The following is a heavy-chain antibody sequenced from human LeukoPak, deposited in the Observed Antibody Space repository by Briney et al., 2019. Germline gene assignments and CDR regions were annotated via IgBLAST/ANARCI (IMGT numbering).Heavy chain of an antibody. Sequence: GGSLRLSCAAPGFTFSSYWMNWARQAPGKGLVWVSRISPDGSTTGHADSVKGRFTTSRDNAKNTLFLQMNSLRAEDTAVYYCTRDFDFSSAIWGQGTLVTVSS. CDR1: GFTFSSYW. V-gene: IGHV3-74*01. J-gene: IGHJ4*02. CDR3: TRDFDFSSAI. D-gene: IGHD3-3*01. CDR2: ISPDGSTT.